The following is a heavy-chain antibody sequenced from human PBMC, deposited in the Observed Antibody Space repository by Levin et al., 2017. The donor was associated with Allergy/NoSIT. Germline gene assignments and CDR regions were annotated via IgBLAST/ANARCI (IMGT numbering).Heavy chain of an antibody. D-gene: IGHD2-21*01. J-gene: IGHJ6*02. Sequence: SLKISCAASGFTFDDYAMHWVRQAPGKGLEWVSGISWNSGSIGYADSVKGRFTISRDNAKNSLYLQMNSLRAEDTALYYCAKDIKVGLGYYGMDVWGQGTTVTVSS. CDR1: GFTFDDYA. CDR2: ISWNSGSI. CDR3: AKDIKVGLGYYGMDV. V-gene: IGHV3-9*01.